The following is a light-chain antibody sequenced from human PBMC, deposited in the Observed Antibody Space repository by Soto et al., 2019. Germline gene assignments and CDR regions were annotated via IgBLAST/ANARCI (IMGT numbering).Light chain of an antibody. CDR2: AAS. CDR3: QQIRMSQST. CDR1: QGISSY. V-gene: IGKV1-8*01. Sequence: AIRMTQSPSSLSASTGDRVTLTCRASQGISSYLAWYQQKPGKAPKLLIYAASTLQSGVPSRFSGSGSGTDSTLTISCLQSEDFATYYCQQIRMSQSTFGGGTQVDIK. J-gene: IGKJ4*01.